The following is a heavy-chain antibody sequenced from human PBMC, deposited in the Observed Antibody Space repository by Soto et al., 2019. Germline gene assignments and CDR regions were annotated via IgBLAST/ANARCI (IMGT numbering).Heavy chain of an antibody. CDR1: GYSFTNYW. D-gene: IGHD6-6*01. J-gene: IGHJ4*02. CDR2: IYPGDSDT. V-gene: IGHV5-51*01. Sequence: PGESLKISCKGSGYSFTNYWIAWVRQMPGKGLEWLGIIYPGDSDTKYSPSLQGQVTIPADKSISTAYLQWSSLRASDADMYYCARPSTPYSSSSGLYYWGQGTLVTVSS. CDR3: ARPSTPYSSSSGLYY.